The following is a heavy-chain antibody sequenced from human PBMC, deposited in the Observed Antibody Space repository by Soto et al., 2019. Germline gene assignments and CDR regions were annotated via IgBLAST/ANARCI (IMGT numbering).Heavy chain of an antibody. V-gene: IGHV3-30*03. CDR3: ATGLDDCGGDCYSGYYFDY. CDR1: GFTFSSYG. Sequence: QVQLVESGGGVVQPGRSLRLSCAASGFTFSSYGMHWVRQAPGKGLEWVAVISYDGSNKYYADSVKGRFTISRDNSKNTLYLQMNSLRAEDTAVYYCATGLDDCGGDCYSGYYFDYWGQGTLVTVSS. CDR2: ISYDGSNK. J-gene: IGHJ4*02. D-gene: IGHD2-21*02.